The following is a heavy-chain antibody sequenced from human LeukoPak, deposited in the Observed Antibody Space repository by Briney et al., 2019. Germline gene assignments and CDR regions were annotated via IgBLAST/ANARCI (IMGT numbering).Heavy chain of an antibody. Sequence: PGGSLRLSCAASGFTFSSYAMSWVRQAPGKGLEWVSAISGSGGSTYYADSVKGRFTISRDNSKSTLSLQMNRLRIEDTAIYYCARDQLAYSGYDTLFDYWGPGTLVTVSS. CDR3: ARDQLAYSGYDTLFDY. V-gene: IGHV3-23*01. CDR2: ISGSGGST. D-gene: IGHD5-12*01. J-gene: IGHJ4*02. CDR1: GFTFSSYA.